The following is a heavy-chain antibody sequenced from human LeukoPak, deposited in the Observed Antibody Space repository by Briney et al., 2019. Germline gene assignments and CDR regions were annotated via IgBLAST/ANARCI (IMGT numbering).Heavy chain of an antibody. CDR2: IYSGGST. J-gene: IGHJ4*02. CDR3: ARDRAFDY. D-gene: IGHD3-10*01. Sequence: PGGPLRLSCAASGFTFSNYEMNWVRQAPGKWLEWVSVIYSGGSTYYADSVKGRFTISRDNSKNTLYLQMNSLRAEDTAVYYCARDRAFDYWGQGTLVTVSS. CDR1: GFTFSNYE. V-gene: IGHV3-53*01.